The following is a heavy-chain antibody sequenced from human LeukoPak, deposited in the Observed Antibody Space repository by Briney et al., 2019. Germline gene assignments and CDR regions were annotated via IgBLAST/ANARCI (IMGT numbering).Heavy chain of an antibody. V-gene: IGHV3-74*01. D-gene: IGHD1-26*01. CDR1: GFTFSSYW. CDR3: AKQSPYGGRFGVDDD. CDR2: INTDGSST. J-gene: IGHJ4*02. Sequence: GGSLRLSCAASGFTFSSYWMHWVRQAPGKGLVWVSRINTDGSSTSYADSVKGRFTISRDNAKNTLYLQMNSLRAEDTAVYSCAKQSPYGGRFGVDDDWGRGTLVTVSS.